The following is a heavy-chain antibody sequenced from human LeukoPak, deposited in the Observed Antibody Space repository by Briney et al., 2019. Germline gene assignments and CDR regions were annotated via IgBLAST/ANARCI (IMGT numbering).Heavy chain of an antibody. Sequence: SETLSLTCTVPGGSISSGSYYWSWIRQPAGKGLEWIGRIYTSGSTNYNPSLKSRVTMSVDTSKNQFSLKLSSVTAADTAVYYCAKGDDYSNSGDFDYWGQGTLVTVSS. CDR3: AKGDDYSNSGDFDY. V-gene: IGHV4-61*02. CDR1: GGSISSGSYY. J-gene: IGHJ4*02. D-gene: IGHD4-11*01. CDR2: IYTSGST.